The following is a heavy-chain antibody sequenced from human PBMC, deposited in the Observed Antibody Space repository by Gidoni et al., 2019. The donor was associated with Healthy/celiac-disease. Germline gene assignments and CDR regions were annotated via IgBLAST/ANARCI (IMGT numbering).Heavy chain of an antibody. CDR2: IIPIFGTA. D-gene: IGHD1-7*01. V-gene: IGHV1-69*01. CDR3: ARDLEKYNWNYVGAFDI. Sequence: QVQLVQSGAEVQKPGSSVKVSCMASGGTFSSYAIRWVRQAPGQGLEWMGGIIPIFGTANYAQKFQGRVTITADESTSTAYIELSSLRSEDTAVYYCARDLEKYNWNYVGAFDIWGQGTMVTVSS. J-gene: IGHJ3*02. CDR1: GGTFSSYA.